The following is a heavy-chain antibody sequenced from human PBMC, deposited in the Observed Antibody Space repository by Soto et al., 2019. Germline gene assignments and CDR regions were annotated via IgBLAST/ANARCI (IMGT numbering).Heavy chain of an antibody. CDR3: ARTDNVGYYPH. V-gene: IGHV4-38-2*01. Sequence: SETLSLTCAVSGDSISRGYYWACIRQPPGKGLEYVGSIYHSGTTYYNPSLMSRVTISVDTSKNQFSLNLRSVTAADSAVYYAARTDNVGYYPHLGQGTLVTVSS. CDR2: IYHSGTT. D-gene: IGHD3-3*01. J-gene: IGHJ4*02. CDR1: GDSISRGYY.